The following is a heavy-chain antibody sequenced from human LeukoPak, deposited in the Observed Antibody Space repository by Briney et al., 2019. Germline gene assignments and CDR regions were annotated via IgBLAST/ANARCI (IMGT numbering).Heavy chain of an antibody. CDR3: ARGLWFGDENPPYFDY. V-gene: IGHV4-61*05. CDR2: IYTSGST. Sequence: SETLSLTCTVSGGSISSSSYYWSWIRQPPGKGLEWIGYIYTSGSTNYNPSLKSRVTISVDTSKNQFSLKLSSVTAADTAVYYCARGLWFGDENPPYFDYWGQGILVTVSS. CDR1: GGSISSSSYY. D-gene: IGHD3-10*01. J-gene: IGHJ4*02.